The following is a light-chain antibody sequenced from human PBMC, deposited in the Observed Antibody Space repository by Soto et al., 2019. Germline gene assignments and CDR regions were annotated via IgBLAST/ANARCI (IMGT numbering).Light chain of an antibody. V-gene: IGKV3-20*01. CDR1: QSVSRSY. Sequence: DIVLTQSPGTLSLSPWERATLSCRASQSVSRSYLAWYQQIPGQAHRLLIYGASSSATGIPDRFSGSGYGTYFTVTISRLEPEDFAVYYCQQYGSATYTFGQGNKLKIK. CDR2: GAS. CDR3: QQYGSATYT. J-gene: IGKJ2*01.